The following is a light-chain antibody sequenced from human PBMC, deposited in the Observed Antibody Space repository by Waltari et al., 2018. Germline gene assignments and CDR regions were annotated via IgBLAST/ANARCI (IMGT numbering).Light chain of an antibody. CDR2: DVT. CDR3: SSWTDSDSFKLL. J-gene: IGLJ2*01. CDR1: SIDVGGSNY. V-gene: IGLV2-14*03. Sequence: QSALTQPASVSGSPGQSITISCTGTSIDVGGSNYVSWYQQHPGKVPQVMIYDVTNRPSGVSNRFSGSKSGNTASLTISGLQAEDEADYYCSSWTDSDSFKLLFGGGTKLTVL.